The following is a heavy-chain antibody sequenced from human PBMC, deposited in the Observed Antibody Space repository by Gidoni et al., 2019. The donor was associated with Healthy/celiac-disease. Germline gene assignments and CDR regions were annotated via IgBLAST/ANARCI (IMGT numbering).Heavy chain of an antibody. D-gene: IGHD6-19*01. V-gene: IGHV4-4*02. CDR1: RGSISSSNW. Sequence: QVQLQESGPGLVKPSGTLSLTCAVPRGSISSSNWWSWVRQPPGKGLEWIGEIYNSGSTNYNPSLKSRVTISVDKSKNQFSRKLSSVTAADTAVYYCASTSSGWTYFDYWGQGTLVTVSS. J-gene: IGHJ4*02. CDR2: IYNSGST. CDR3: ASTSSGWTYFDY.